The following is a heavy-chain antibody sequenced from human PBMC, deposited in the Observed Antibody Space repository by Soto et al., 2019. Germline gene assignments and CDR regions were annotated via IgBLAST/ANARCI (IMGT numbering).Heavy chain of an antibody. V-gene: IGHV1-69*13. CDR1: GGTFSSYA. CDR2: IIPIFGTA. Sequence: ASVKVSCKASGGTFSSYAISWVRQAPGQGLEWMGGIIPIFGTANYAQKFQGRVTITADESTSTAYMELSGLRSEDTAVYYCARRRAYYYGMDVWGQGTTVTVSS. J-gene: IGHJ6*02. CDR3: ARRRAYYYGMDV.